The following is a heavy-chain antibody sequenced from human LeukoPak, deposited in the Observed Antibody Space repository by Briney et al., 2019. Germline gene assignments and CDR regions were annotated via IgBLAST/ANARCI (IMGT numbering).Heavy chain of an antibody. CDR1: SESFSGYF. CDR3: ARNSQDIVVVVAGSGDAFDI. Sequence: PSETLSLTCAIYSESFSGYFWSWIRQPPGKGLEWIGEINYSGSTNYNPSLKSRVTISVDTSKNQSSLKLSSATAADTAVYYCARNSQDIVVVVAGSGDAFDIWGQGTMVTVSS. J-gene: IGHJ3*02. V-gene: IGHV4-34*01. CDR2: INYSGST. D-gene: IGHD2-15*01.